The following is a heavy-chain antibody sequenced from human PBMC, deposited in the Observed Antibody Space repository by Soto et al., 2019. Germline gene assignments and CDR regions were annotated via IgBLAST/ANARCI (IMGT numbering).Heavy chain of an antibody. CDR3: VRGYCTGGSCYCGDY. V-gene: IGHV3-72*01. CDR1: GFTFSEHY. J-gene: IGHJ4*02. Sequence: DVQLVESGGGLVQPGGSLRLSCAASGFTFSEHYMDWVRQAPGMGLEWVARVRDKAQGYTTEYAASVNGRFTISRDDSNKSLFLQMNSLKSEDTAVYYCVRGYCTGGSCYCGDYWGQGTLVTVSS. CDR2: VRDKAQGYTT. D-gene: IGHD2-15*01.